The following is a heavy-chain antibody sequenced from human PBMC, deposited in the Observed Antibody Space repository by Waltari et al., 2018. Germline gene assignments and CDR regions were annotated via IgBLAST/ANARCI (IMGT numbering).Heavy chain of an antibody. D-gene: IGHD2-15*01. Sequence: QVQLVESGGGVVQPGRSLRLSCAASGFTFSSYAMHWVRQAPGKGLEWVAVISYDGSNKYYADSVKGRFTISRDNSKNTLYLQRNSLRAEDTAVYYCARIGGKLGYWGQGTLVTVSS. CDR2: ISYDGSNK. J-gene: IGHJ4*02. CDR1: GFTFSSYA. V-gene: IGHV3-30-3*01. CDR3: ARIGGKLGY.